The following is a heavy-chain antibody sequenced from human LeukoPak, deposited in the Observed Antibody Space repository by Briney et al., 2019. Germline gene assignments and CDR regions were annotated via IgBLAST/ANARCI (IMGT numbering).Heavy chain of an antibody. CDR2: INLDGSEK. J-gene: IGHJ4*02. D-gene: IGHD3-22*01. CDR1: GFIFSTSW. Sequence: GGSLRLSCTASGFIFSTSWMTWVRQAPGRGLEWVANINLDGSEKYYVDSVRGRFTISRDNSKNTLYLQMNSLRAEDTAVYYCAKEGDYYYDSSGYHTYFDYWGQGTLVTVSS. CDR3: AKEGDYYYDSSGYHTYFDY. V-gene: IGHV3-7*03.